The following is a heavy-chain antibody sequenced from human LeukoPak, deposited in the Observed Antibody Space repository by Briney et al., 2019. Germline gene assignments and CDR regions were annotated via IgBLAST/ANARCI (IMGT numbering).Heavy chain of an antibody. V-gene: IGHV3-48*03. Sequence: PGGSLRLSCAASGFTFSSYEMNWVRQAPGKGLEWVSYISSSGSTIHYADSVKGRFTISRDNAKNSLYLQMNSLRAEDTAVYYCARDAVWFGELLIPWGQGTLVTVSS. CDR3: ARDAVWFGELLIP. CDR2: ISSSGSTI. D-gene: IGHD3-10*01. CDR1: GFTFSSYE. J-gene: IGHJ4*02.